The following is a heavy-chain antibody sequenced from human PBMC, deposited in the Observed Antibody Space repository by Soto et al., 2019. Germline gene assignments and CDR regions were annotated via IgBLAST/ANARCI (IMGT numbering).Heavy chain of an antibody. V-gene: IGHV3-23*01. Sequence: GGSLRLSCAASGFTFSSYAMSWVRQAPGKGLEWVSAISGSGGSTYYVGSVKGRFTISRDNSKNTLYLQMNSLRAEDTAVYYCANDIYSGYDFWEVEPYDYWGQGTLVTVSS. CDR1: GFTFSSYA. J-gene: IGHJ4*02. CDR3: ANDIYSGYDFWEVEPYDY. CDR2: ISGSGGST. D-gene: IGHD5-12*01.